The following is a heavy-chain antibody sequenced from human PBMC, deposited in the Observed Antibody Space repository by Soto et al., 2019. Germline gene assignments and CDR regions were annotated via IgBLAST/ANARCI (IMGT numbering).Heavy chain of an antibody. CDR2: ILPIFGTP. Sequence: QVQLVQSGAEVKKPGSSVKVSCKASAGTFSSYGITRVRQAPGQGPEWMGGILPIFGTPNYAQKFKGRVTITADESTSTGNMELSSLRSEDAAVYYCAGDRSWKSYYYDSSVAYGYGMDVWGQGTTVTVSS. D-gene: IGHD3-22*01. V-gene: IGHV1-69*19. CDR3: AGDRSWKSYYYDSSVAYGYGMDV. CDR1: AGTFSSYG. J-gene: IGHJ6*02.